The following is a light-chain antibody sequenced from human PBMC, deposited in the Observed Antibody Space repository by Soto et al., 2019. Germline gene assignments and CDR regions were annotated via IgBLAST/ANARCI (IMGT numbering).Light chain of an antibody. CDR2: DAS. CDR3: QQKYRVPRT. Sequence: EIVMTQSPATLSVSPGEGATLSCRASQGVRSNLAWYQQKPGQAPRLLIYDASNRATGIPARFSGSGSGTDFTLTISSLQPEDYATYFCQQKYRVPRTFGQGTKV. CDR1: QGVRSN. V-gene: IGKV3D-15*01. J-gene: IGKJ1*01.